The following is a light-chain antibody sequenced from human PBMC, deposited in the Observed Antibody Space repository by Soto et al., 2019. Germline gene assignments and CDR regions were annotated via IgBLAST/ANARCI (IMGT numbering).Light chain of an antibody. CDR3: QQYGTSRYT. CDR1: QSVSSNY. J-gene: IGKJ2*01. V-gene: IGKV3-20*01. CDR2: ASS. Sequence: EIVLTQTPGTLSLSPGERGTLSCRASQSVSSNYLAWYHQRPGQAPRLLIYASSTRATGIPDRFSGSGSGTDFTLTISRLEPEDFAVYYCQQYGTSRYTFGQGTKLEIK.